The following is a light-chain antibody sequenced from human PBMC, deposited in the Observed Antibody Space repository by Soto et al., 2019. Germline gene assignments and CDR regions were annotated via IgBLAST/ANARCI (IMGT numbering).Light chain of an antibody. CDR3: QQYNSFSSWT. V-gene: IGKV1-5*03. CDR2: KAS. CDR1: QSISSW. J-gene: IGKJ1*01. Sequence: DIQMTQSPSTLSASVGDRVTITCRASQSISSWLAWYQQKPGKAPKPLIYKASNLESGVPSRFSGSGSGTEFTLTISSLQPDDFATYYCQQYNSFSSWTFGLGTKVDI.